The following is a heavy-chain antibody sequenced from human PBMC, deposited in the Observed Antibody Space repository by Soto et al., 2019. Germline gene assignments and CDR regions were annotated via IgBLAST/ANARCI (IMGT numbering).Heavy chain of an antibody. V-gene: IGHV3-7*01. J-gene: IGHJ4*02. CDR3: ARDLRAGTTDY. CDR1: GFTFSTYW. Sequence: GGSLRLSCAASGFTFSTYWMSWVRQAPGKGLEWVANIKQDGSEKYYVDSVKGRFTISRDNAKNSLYLQMNSLRAEDTAVYYCARDLRAGTTDYWGQGTLVTVSS. CDR2: IKQDGSEK. D-gene: IGHD1-7*01.